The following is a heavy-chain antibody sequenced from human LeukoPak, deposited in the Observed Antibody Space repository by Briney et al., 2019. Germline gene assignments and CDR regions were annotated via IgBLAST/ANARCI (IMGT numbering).Heavy chain of an antibody. J-gene: IGHJ4*02. CDR1: GYSISSGYF. V-gene: IGHV4-38-2*02. CDR3: ARRNSPGILTGYYGTSLDY. D-gene: IGHD3-9*01. CDR2: IYHSGST. Sequence: SETLSLTCTVSGYSISSGYFWGWIRQPPGKGLEWIGTIYHSGSTYYNASLESRVTMSVDTSKNQFSLKLSSVTAADTAVYYCARRNSPGILTGYYGTSLDYWGQGTLVTVSS.